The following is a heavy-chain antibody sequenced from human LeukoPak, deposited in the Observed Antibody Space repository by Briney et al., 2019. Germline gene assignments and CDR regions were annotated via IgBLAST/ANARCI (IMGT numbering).Heavy chain of an antibody. V-gene: IGHV3-30-3*01. CDR1: GFTFSSYT. Sequence: GRSLRLSCAASGFTFSSYTMHWVRQAPGKGLEWVAVMSYDGSNKYYADSVKGRFTISRDNSKNTLYLQMNSLRAEDTAVYYCARGLHYYYYGMDVWGQGTTVTVSS. J-gene: IGHJ6*02. CDR2: MSYDGSNK. CDR3: ARGLHYYYYGMDV. D-gene: IGHD3-10*01.